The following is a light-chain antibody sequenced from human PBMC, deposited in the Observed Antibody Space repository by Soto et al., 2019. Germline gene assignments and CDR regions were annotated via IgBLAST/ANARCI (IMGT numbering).Light chain of an antibody. CDR3: SSYTTSSTQV. J-gene: IGLJ3*02. Sequence: QSALTQPASVSGSPGQSITISGTGTSSDIGTYNYVSWYQQHPGKVPKLMIYEVSNRPSGVSNRFSGSKSGNTASLAISGLQAEDEADYYCSSYTTSSTQVFGGGTKLTVL. CDR2: EVS. CDR1: SSDIGTYNY. V-gene: IGLV2-14*01.